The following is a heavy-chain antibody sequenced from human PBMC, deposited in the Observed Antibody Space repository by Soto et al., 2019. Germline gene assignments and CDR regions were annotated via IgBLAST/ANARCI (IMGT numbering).Heavy chain of an antibody. D-gene: IGHD2-15*01. V-gene: IGHV4-59*01. J-gene: IGHJ4*02. CDR2: IYYSGST. CDR3: ARDTGVVAFDY. CDR1: GGSISSYY. Sequence: PSETLSLTCTVSGGSISSYYCSWIRQPPGKGLEWIGYIYYSGSTNYNPSLKSRVTISVDTSKNQFSLKLSSVTAADTAVYYCARDTGVVAFDYWRQGTLVTVSS.